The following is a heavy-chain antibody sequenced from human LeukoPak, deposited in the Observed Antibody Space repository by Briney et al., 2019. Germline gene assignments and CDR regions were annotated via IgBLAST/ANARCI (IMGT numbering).Heavy chain of an antibody. CDR3: ARSGSGYYYGSGSYFDY. Sequence: SETLSLTCTVSGGSISSSGYYWGWIRQPPGKGLEWIGTIYYSGGSYYNPSLKSRVTISVDTSNNQFSLKLSSVTAADTAVYYCARSGSGYYYGSGSYFDYWGEGAMATVSS. D-gene: IGHD3-10*01. CDR1: GGSISSSGYY. V-gene: IGHV4-39*01. CDR2: IYYSGGS. J-gene: IGHJ4*02.